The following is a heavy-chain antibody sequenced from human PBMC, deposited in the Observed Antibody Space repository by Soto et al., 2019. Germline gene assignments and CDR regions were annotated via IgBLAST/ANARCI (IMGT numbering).Heavy chain of an antibody. CDR1: GGSISSSSYY. D-gene: IGHD3-3*01. J-gene: IGHJ4*02. CDR3: ARHPPAISISDH. Sequence: QLQLQESGPGLVKPSETLSLTCTVSGGSISSSSYYWGWIRQPPGKGLEWIGSIYYSGSTYYNPSLHSRVTISVYTFNNQFSLKLSAVTAADTAVYYCARHPPAISISDHWGQGTLVTVSS. CDR2: IYYSGST. V-gene: IGHV4-39*01.